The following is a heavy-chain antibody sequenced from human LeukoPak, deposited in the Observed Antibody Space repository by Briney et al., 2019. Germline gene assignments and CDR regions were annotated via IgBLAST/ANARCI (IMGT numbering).Heavy chain of an antibody. CDR1: GGTFRSYA. Sequence: GASVKVSCKASGGTFRSYAISWVRQAPGQGLEWMGGIIPIFGTANYAQKFQGRVTITADESTSTAYMELSSLRSEDTAVYYCARGCGGDCKGAFDIWGQGTMVTVSS. CDR2: IIPIFGTA. J-gene: IGHJ3*02. CDR3: ARGCGGDCKGAFDI. V-gene: IGHV1-69*13. D-gene: IGHD2-21*01.